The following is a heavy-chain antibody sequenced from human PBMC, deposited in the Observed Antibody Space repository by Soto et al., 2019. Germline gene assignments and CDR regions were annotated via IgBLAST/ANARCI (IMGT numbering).Heavy chain of an antibody. CDR3: AKDLGDDYVWGSYRFEDY. D-gene: IGHD3-16*02. CDR2: ISGSGGST. CDR1: GFTFSSYA. V-gene: IGHV3-23*01. Sequence: EVQLLESGGGLVQPGGSLRLSCAASGFTFSSYAMSWVRPAPGKGLEWVSAISGSGGSTYYADSVKGRFTISRDNSKNTLYLQMNSLRAEDTAVYYCAKDLGDDYVWGSYRFEDYWGQGTLVTVSS. J-gene: IGHJ4*02.